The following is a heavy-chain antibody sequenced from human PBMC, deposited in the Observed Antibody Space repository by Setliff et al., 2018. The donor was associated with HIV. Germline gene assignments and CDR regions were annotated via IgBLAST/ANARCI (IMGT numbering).Heavy chain of an antibody. D-gene: IGHD6-13*01. Sequence: SVKVSCKASGGTFGIYGISWVRQAPGQGLEWMGGTIPMFGTANYAQKLQGRVTITADESTNTGYMELSGLRFEDTAVYYCARDQTGVAAAAFGGGSAWSDEGFDIWGQGTMVTVSS. CDR2: TIPMFGTA. CDR3: ARDQTGVAAAAFGGGSAWSDEGFDI. CDR1: GGTFGIYG. J-gene: IGHJ3*02. V-gene: IGHV1-69*13.